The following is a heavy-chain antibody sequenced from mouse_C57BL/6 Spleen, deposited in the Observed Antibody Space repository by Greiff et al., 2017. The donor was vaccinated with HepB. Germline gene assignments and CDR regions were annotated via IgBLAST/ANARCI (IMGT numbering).Heavy chain of an antibody. CDR2: IDPETGGT. V-gene: IGHV1-15*01. J-gene: IGHJ3*01. CDR3: TRSSLQFY. CDR1: GYTFTDYE. Sequence: VKLQESGAELVRPGASVTLSCKASGYTFTDYEMHWVKQTPVHGLEWIGAIDPETGGTAYNQKFKGKAIRTADKSSSTAYMELRSLTSEDSAVYYCTRSSLQFYWGQGTLVTVSA.